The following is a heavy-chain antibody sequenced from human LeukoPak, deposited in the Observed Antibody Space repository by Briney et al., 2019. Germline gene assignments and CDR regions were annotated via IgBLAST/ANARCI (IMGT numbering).Heavy chain of an antibody. CDR3: ARDRSGSYYSWFDY. CDR1: GFTFSSYS. CDR2: ISSSSSYI. Sequence: TGGSLRLSCAASGFTFSSYSMNWVRQAPGKGLEWVSSISSSSSYIYYADSVKGRFTISRDNAKNTLYLQMNSLRAEDTAVYYCARDRSGSYYSWFDYWGQGTLVTVSS. D-gene: IGHD1-26*01. J-gene: IGHJ4*02. V-gene: IGHV3-21*01.